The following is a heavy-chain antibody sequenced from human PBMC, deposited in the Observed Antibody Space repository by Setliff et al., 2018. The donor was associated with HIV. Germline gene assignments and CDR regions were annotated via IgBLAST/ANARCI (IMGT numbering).Heavy chain of an antibody. J-gene: IGHJ4*02. D-gene: IGHD6-19*01. V-gene: IGHV4-39*01. CDR3: ARRRGQKATGWYYFDY. CDR1: GGPITSNTYF. CDR2: IYHSGNT. Sequence: SETLSLTCSVSGGPITSNTYFWDWIRQAPGKGLEWIGSIYHSGNTYYNPSLKSRVSISVDTSKRQFSLKLTSVTAGDSALYYCARRRGQKATGWYYFDYWGQGTLVTVSS.